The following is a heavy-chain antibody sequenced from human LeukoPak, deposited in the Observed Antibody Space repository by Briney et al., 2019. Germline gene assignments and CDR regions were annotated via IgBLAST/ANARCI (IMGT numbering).Heavy chain of an antibody. CDR2: ISAYNGNT. D-gene: IGHD1-26*01. Sequence: GASVKVSCKASGYTFTSYGISWVRQAPGQGLEWMGWISAYNGNTNYAQKLQGRVTMTTDTSTSTAYMELRSLRSDDTAVYYCARVQPWELTPMAPSFDPWGQGTLVTVSS. CDR3: ARVQPWELTPMAPSFDP. J-gene: IGHJ5*02. V-gene: IGHV1-18*01. CDR1: GYTFTSYG.